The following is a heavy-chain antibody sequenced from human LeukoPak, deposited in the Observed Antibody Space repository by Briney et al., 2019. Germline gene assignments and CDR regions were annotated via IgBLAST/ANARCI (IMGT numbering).Heavy chain of an antibody. J-gene: IGHJ3*02. CDR2: INHSGST. V-gene: IGHV4-34*01. CDR3: ARGPFPASYAFDI. Sequence: SETLSLTCAVYGGSFSGYYWSWIRQPPGKGLEWTGEINHSGSTNYNPSLKSRVTISVDTSKNQFSLKLSSVTAADTAVYYCARGPFPASYAFDIWGQGTMVTVSS. CDR1: GGSFSGYY.